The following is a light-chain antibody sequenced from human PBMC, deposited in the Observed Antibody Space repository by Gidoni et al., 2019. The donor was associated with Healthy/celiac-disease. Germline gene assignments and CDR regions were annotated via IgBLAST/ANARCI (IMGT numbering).Light chain of an antibody. V-gene: IGKV3-20*01. J-gene: IGKJ4*01. CDR3: QQYGSSPGLT. CDR2: GAS. CDR1: QSVSSSY. Sequence: EIVLTQSPGTLSLSPGERATLYCSASQSVSSSYLACYQQKPCQAPRPLIYGASSRATGLPDRFSGSGSGTDFTLTISRLEPEDFAVHYCQQYGSSPGLTFGGGTKVEIK.